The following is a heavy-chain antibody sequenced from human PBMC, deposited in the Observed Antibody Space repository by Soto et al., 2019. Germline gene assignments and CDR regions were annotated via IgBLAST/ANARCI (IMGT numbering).Heavy chain of an antibody. CDR3: ARESDIVVVPAAICGDSYGMDV. CDR2: ISSSGSTI. J-gene: IGHJ6*02. V-gene: IGHV3-48*03. CDR1: GFTFSSYE. Sequence: EVQLVESGGGLVQPGGSLRLSCAASGFTFSSYEMNWVRQAPGKGLEWVSYISSSGSTIYYADSVKGRFTISRDNAKNSLYLQMNSLRAEDTAVYHCARESDIVVVPAAICGDSYGMDVWGQGTTVTVSS. D-gene: IGHD2-2*01.